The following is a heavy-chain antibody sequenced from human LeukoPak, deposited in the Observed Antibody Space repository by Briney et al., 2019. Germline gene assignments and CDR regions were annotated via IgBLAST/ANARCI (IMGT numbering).Heavy chain of an antibody. D-gene: IGHD6-13*01. Sequence: SETLSLTCAVYGGSFSGYYWSWLRQPPGKGLEWLGEMNHSGSTNYNLTLKRRVTISVDTPKNQYSLKLSSVAAADTDVYYCARNGRIAAARFYYWGQGTLVTVSS. V-gene: IGHV4-34*01. CDR2: MNHSGST. CDR1: GGSFSGYY. CDR3: ARNGRIAAARFYY. J-gene: IGHJ4*02.